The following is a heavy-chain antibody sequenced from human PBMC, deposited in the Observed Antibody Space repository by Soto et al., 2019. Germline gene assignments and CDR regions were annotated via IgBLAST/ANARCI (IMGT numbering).Heavy chain of an antibody. CDR1: GFTFSSYA. CDR3: AKDLRITGTRIYYYYYGMDV. Sequence: GGSLRLSCAASGFTFSSYAMSWVRQAPGKGLEWVSAISGSGGSTYYADSVKGRSTISRDNSKNTLYLQMNSLRAEDTAVYYCAKDLRITGTRIYYYYYGMDVWGQGTTVTVSS. J-gene: IGHJ6*02. D-gene: IGHD1-20*01. CDR2: ISGSGGST. V-gene: IGHV3-23*01.